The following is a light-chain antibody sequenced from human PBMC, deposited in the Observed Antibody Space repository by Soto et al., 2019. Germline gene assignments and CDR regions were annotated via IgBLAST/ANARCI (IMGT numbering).Light chain of an antibody. V-gene: IGKV3-15*01. CDR3: QQYNSWLWT. J-gene: IGKJ1*01. Sequence: EIVLTQSPATLSLSPGERATLSCRASQSVYSSLAWYQQKPGQAPRLLIYGASTRATGIPARFSGSGSGTEFTLIISSLQSEDSAVYYCQQYNSWLWTFGQGTKVDI. CDR1: QSVYSS. CDR2: GAS.